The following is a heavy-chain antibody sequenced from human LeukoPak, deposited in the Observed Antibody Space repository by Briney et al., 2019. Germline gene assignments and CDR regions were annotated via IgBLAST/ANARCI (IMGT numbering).Heavy chain of an antibody. D-gene: IGHD6-13*01. V-gene: IGHV3-9*01. CDR3: AKDAISSFAAAGTNSEGFNWFDP. Sequence: PGGSLRLSCAASGFTFDDYAMHWVRQAPGKGLEWVSGISWNSGSIGYADSVKGRFTISRDNAKNSLYLQMNSLRAEDTALYYCAKDAISSFAAAGTNSEGFNWFDPWGQGTLVTVSS. CDR1: GFTFDDYA. CDR2: ISWNSGSI. J-gene: IGHJ5*02.